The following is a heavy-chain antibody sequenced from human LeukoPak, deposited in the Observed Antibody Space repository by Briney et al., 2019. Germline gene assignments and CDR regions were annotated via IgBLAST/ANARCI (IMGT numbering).Heavy chain of an antibody. J-gene: IGHJ4*02. D-gene: IGHD4/OR15-4a*01. CDR1: GFGFSRYA. CDR3: AKGFACAENRCYGLDS. Sequence: GGSLRLSCAASGFGFSRYAMTWVRQAPGKGLEWVSLITESGHSTYYTKSVKGRFTISRDNSKDTLYLQMNSLGVEDTALYFCAKGFACAENRCYGLDSWAQGILVIVSS. CDR2: ITESGHST. V-gene: IGHV3-23*01.